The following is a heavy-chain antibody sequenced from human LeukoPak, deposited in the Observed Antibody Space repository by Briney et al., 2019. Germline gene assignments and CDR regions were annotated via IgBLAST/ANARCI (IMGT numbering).Heavy chain of an antibody. CDR3: ARYSYGYFAS. D-gene: IGHD5-18*01. J-gene: IGHJ4*02. CDR1: GGSISSYY. CDR2: IYYSGST. Sequence: NPSETLSLTCTVSGGSISSYYWSWIRQPPGKGLEWIGYIYYSGSTNYNPSLKSRVTISVDTSKNQFSLKLSYVTAADKAVYYCARYSYGYFASWGQGTLVTVSS. V-gene: IGHV4-59*01.